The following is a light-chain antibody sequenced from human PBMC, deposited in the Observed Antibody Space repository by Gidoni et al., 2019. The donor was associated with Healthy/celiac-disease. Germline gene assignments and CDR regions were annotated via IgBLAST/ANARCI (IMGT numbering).Light chain of an antibody. Sequence: QSALTHPASVSGSPGQSITLSCTGTSSDVGGYNYVSWYQQHPGKAPKLMIYEVSNRPSGVSNRFSGSKSGNTASLTISGLQAEDEADYYCSSYTSSSTLVVFGGGTKLTVL. V-gene: IGLV2-14*01. J-gene: IGLJ2*01. CDR3: SSYTSSSTLVV. CDR2: EVS. CDR1: SSDVGGYNY.